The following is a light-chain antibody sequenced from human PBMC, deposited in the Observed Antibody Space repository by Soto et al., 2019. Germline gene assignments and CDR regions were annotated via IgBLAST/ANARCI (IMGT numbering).Light chain of an antibody. CDR3: SSYTRSSTLA. J-gene: IGLJ1*01. CDR1: SSDVGGYNY. Sequence: QSVLTQPASVHGSPGQSITISCTGTSSDVGGYNYVSWYQHHPGKAPKLMVYDVSNRPSGVSSRFSGSKSGSTASLTISGLQPEDEADYYCSSYTRSSTLAFGTGTKVTVL. CDR2: DVS. V-gene: IGLV2-14*03.